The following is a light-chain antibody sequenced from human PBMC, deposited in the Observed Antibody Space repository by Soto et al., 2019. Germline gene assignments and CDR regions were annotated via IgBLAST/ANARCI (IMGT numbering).Light chain of an antibody. CDR2: DVS. J-gene: IGLJ1*01. CDR1: SSYVGGYNY. V-gene: IGLV2-14*01. Sequence: QSALTQPASVSGSPGQSITISCSGTSSYVGGYNYVSWYQQHPGKAPKLMIYDVSNRPSGVFNRFSGSKSGNTASLTISGLQAEGEADYYCSSYTSSSTRVFGTGTKVTGL. CDR3: SSYTSSSTRV.